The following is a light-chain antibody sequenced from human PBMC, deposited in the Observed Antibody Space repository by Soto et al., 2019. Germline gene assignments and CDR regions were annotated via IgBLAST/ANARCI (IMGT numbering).Light chain of an antibody. CDR3: QQRSNWTPRFT. CDR1: QSVSRY. V-gene: IGKV3-11*01. J-gene: IGKJ3*01. CDR2: DAS. Sequence: EIVLTQSPATLSLSPGERATLSCRASQSVSRYLAWYQQKPGQAPRLLIYDASNRATGIPARFSGSGSGTDFNLTISILEPQYFAVYYCQQRSNWTPRFTFGPGTKVDIK.